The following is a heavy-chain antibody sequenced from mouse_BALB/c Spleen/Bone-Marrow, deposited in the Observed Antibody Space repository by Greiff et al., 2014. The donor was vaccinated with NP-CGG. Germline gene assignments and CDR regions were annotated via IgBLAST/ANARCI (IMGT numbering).Heavy chain of an antibody. CDR2: IHPYNDGT. Sequence: EVQLQQSGPELVKPGASVKMSCKASGYTFTSYVMHWVKQKPGQGLEWIGYIHPYNDGTKYNEKFKGKATLTSDKSSNTAYMELSSLTSEGSAVYYCARRYGNYYFDYWGQGTSPTVSS. V-gene: IGHV1-14*01. J-gene: IGHJ2*02. CDR1: GYTFTSYV. CDR3: ARRYGNYYFDY. D-gene: IGHD2-10*02.